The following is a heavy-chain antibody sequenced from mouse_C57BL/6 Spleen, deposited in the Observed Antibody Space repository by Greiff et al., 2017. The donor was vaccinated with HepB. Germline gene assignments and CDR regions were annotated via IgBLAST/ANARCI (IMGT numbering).Heavy chain of an antibody. CDR3: ARTVYGSSYYFDY. CDR2: INPSSGYT. V-gene: IGHV1-7*01. CDR1: GYTFTSYW. J-gene: IGHJ2*01. Sequence: VQLQQSGAELAKPGASVKLSCKASGYTFTSYWMHWVKQRPGQGLEWIGYINPSSGYTKYNQKFKDKATLTADKSSSTAYMQLSSLTYEDSAVYYCARTVYGSSYYFDYWRQGTTLTVSS. D-gene: IGHD1-1*01.